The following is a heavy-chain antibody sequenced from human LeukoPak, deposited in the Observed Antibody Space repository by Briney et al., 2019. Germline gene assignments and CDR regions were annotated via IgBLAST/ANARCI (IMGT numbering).Heavy chain of an antibody. Sequence: SETLSLTCTVSGGSISSYYWRWIRQPPGKGLEWIGYIDYSGSTNYNPSLKSRVTISVDTSKNQFSLKLSSVTAADTAVYYCARLNGGSWGQGTLVTVSS. CDR3: ARLNGGS. D-gene: IGHD3-16*01. CDR1: GGSISSYY. V-gene: IGHV4-59*08. J-gene: IGHJ4*02. CDR2: IDYSGST.